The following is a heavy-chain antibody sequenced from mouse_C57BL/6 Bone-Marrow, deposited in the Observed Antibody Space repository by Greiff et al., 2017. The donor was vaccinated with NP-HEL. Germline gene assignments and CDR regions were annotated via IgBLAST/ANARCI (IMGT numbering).Heavy chain of an antibody. J-gene: IGHJ1*03. Sequence: VQLQQSGAELVRPGASVTLSCKASGYTFTDYEMHWVKQTPVHGLEWIGAIDPETGGTAYNQKFKGKAILTANKSSSTAYMELRSLTSEDSAVYYCTRSLIITTVVDWYFDGWGTGTTVTVSS. CDR1: GYTFTDYE. CDR2: IDPETGGT. CDR3: TRSLIITTVVDWYFDG. V-gene: IGHV1-15*01. D-gene: IGHD1-1*01.